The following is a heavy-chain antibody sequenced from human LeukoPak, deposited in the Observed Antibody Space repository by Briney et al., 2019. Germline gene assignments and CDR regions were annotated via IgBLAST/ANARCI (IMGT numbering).Heavy chain of an antibody. CDR2: INSDGSST. CDR1: GFTFSSYW. Sequence: PGGSLRLSCAASGFTFSSYWMHRVRQAPGKGLVWVSRINSDGSSTSYADSVKGRFTISRDNAKNTLYLQMNSLRAEDTAVYYCARGTGLSRFDYWGQGTLVTVSS. CDR3: ARGTGLSRFDY. V-gene: IGHV3-74*01. J-gene: IGHJ4*02. D-gene: IGHD3-16*02.